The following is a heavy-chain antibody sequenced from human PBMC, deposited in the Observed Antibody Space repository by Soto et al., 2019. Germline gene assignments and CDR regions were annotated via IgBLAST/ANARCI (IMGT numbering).Heavy chain of an antibody. CDR2: IRSKTNGYAT. CDR1: GLTFSDST. V-gene: IGHV3-73*02. D-gene: IGHD3-22*01. J-gene: IGHJ2*01. CDR3: LTYDSSCDRYFDL. Sequence: EVQLVESGGGLVQPGGSLKLSCAASGLTFSDSTMNWVRQASGKGLEWIGRIRSKTNGYATEYVESVKGRFIISRDDSKKTAYLQMNSLKTENSDVYYCLTYDSSCDRYFDLWGRGTLVTVSS.